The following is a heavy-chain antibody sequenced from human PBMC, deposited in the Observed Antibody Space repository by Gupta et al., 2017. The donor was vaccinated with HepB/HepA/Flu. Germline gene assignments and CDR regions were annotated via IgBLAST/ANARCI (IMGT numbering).Heavy chain of an antibody. J-gene: IGHJ3*02. Sequence: EVQLVESGGGLFKPGGSLSLSGAPSGSTFSSYDMNWVRQAPGKGLEWVSSISITSYIYYADSLKGRFTISRDNAKNSLYLEMNNLRAEDTAVYYCARAISSEALDIWGQGTMVTVSS. D-gene: IGHD3-10*01. V-gene: IGHV3-21*02. CDR3: ARAISSEALDI. CDR1: GSTFSSYD. CDR2: ISITSYI.